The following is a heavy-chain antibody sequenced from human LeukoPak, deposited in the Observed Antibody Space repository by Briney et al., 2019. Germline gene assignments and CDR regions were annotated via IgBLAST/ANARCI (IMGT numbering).Heavy chain of an antibody. Sequence: SETLSLTCSVSGGSLSSYYCSWLRQPPGKGLEWIGYISDTGSTIYKPSLTSRVSISVDTSKNQFSLKLSSVTAADTAVYYCARGLAPGWGYYHYYMDVWGKGTTVTISS. CDR3: ARGLAPGWGYYHYYMDV. CDR2: ISDTGST. D-gene: IGHD6-19*01. V-gene: IGHV4-59*01. J-gene: IGHJ6*03. CDR1: GGSLSSYY.